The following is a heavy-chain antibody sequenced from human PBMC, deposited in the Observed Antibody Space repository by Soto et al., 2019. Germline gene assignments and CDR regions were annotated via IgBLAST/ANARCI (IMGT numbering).Heavy chain of an antibody. Sequence: GGSLRLSCAASGLTVSSNYMSWVRQAPGKGLEWVSVIYTGGTTYYADSVKGRFTISRQNSMNTLDLQMKSLRTEDTAVYYCVRISPPLYYSIDVWGQGTTVTVSS. V-gene: IGHV3-53*04. CDR2: IYTGGTT. J-gene: IGHJ6*02. CDR1: GLTVSSNY. CDR3: VRISPPLYYSIDV. D-gene: IGHD3-3*02.